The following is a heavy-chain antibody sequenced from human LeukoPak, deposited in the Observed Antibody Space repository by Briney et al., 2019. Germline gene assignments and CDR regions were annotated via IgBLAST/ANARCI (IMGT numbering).Heavy chain of an antibody. Sequence: GESLKISCKGSGYSFTTYWIGWVRQMPGKGLEWMGIIYPGDSDTRYSPSFQGQVTISADKSISTAYLQWSSLKASDTAMYYCARSIGYCTNGVCYTGWFDPWGQGTLVTVSS. D-gene: IGHD2-8*01. J-gene: IGHJ5*02. CDR3: ARSIGYCTNGVCYTGWFDP. V-gene: IGHV5-51*01. CDR1: GYSFTTYW. CDR2: IYPGDSDT.